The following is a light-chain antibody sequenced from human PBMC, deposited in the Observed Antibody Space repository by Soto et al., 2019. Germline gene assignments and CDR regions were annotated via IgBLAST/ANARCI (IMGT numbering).Light chain of an antibody. Sequence: QSVLTQPPSVSAAPGQKVTISCSGSSSNIGNNYVSWYQQLPGTAPKLLIYDNNKRPSGIPDRFSGSKYGTSATLGITGLQTGDEADYYCGTWDSSLSAYVFGTGTKLTVL. CDR1: SSNIGNNY. CDR3: GTWDSSLSAYV. CDR2: DNN. J-gene: IGLJ1*01. V-gene: IGLV1-51*01.